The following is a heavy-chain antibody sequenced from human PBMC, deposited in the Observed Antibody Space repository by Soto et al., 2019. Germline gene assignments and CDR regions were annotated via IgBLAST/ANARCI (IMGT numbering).Heavy chain of an antibody. V-gene: IGHV4-39*01. J-gene: IGHJ4*02. D-gene: IGHD1-1*01. CDR3: ARGDDFAGNDYFDY. CDR1: GGSINSGFFY. CDR2: QYYSGST. Sequence: KPSETLSLTCIVSGGSINSGFFYWGWIRQAPGKGLEYIGSQYYSGSTYYNPSLKSRVNIFIDTSKNQFSLKLSSVTAADTAVYFCARGDDFAGNDYFDYRGQGLLVTVSS.